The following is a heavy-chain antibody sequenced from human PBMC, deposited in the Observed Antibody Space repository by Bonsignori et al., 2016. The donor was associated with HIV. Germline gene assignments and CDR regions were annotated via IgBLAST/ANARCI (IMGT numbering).Heavy chain of an antibody. J-gene: IGHJ6*03. CDR3: ARDALSDYGDYGLNYYYYMDV. Sequence: SETLSLTCTVSGGSISSYYWSWIRQPPGKGLEWIGYIYYSGSTNYNPSLKSRVTISVDTSKNQFSLKLSSVTAADTAVYYCARDALSDYGDYGLNYYYYMDVWGKGTTVTVSS. D-gene: IGHD4-17*01. CDR2: IYYSGST. V-gene: IGHV4-59*01. CDR1: GGSISSYY.